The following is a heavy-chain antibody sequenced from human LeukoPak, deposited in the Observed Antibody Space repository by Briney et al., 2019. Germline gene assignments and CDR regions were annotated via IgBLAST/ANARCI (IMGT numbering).Heavy chain of an antibody. CDR3: ARDAPQVPAAGVLAS. CDR1: GFTVSDNY. V-gene: IGHV3-66*01. CDR2: MYSRGAK. Sequence: PGGSLRLSCAASGFTVSDNYMSWVRQAPGKGLEWVSVMYSRGAKDYAKSVQRRFTYSSDISQHPLYLQMNGLSTEDTAMYYCARDAPQVPAAGVLASWGQGTLVIVSS. D-gene: IGHD6-13*01. J-gene: IGHJ5*02.